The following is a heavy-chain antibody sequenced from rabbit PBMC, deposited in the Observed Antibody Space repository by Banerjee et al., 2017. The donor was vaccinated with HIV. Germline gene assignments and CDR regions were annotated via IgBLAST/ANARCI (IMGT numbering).Heavy chain of an antibody. V-gene: IGHV1S40*01. Sequence: QSLEESGGDLVKPGASLTLTCTASGFSFSSSYWICWVRQAPGKGLEWIAYIDAGSSGRTAYASWAKGRFTISKTSSTTVTLQMTSLTAADTATYFCARNADYPGYGFVQLWGQGTLVTVS. CDR1: GFSFSSSYW. J-gene: IGHJ3*01. CDR3: ARNADYPGYGFVQL. CDR2: IDAGSSGRT. D-gene: IGHD7-1*01.